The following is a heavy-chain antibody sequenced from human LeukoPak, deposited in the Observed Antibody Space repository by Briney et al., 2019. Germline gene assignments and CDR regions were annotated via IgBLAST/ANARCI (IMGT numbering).Heavy chain of an antibody. D-gene: IGHD3-10*01. J-gene: IGHJ5*02. Sequence: PAETLSLTCAVYGGSFSGYYWSWIRQPPGKGLEWIGEINHSGSTNYNPSLTSRVTISVDTSKNQFSLKLSSVTAADTAVYYCVLLGTMVRGVTSTNWFDPWGQGTLVTVSS. CDR1: GGSFSGYY. CDR3: VLLGTMVRGVTSTNWFDP. CDR2: INHSGST. V-gene: IGHV4-34*01.